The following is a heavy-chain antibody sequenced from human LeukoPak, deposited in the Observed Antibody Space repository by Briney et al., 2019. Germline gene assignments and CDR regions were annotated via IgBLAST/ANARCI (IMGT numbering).Heavy chain of an antibody. V-gene: IGHV4-31*03. J-gene: IGHJ5*02. CDR1: GDSISSDAYY. CDR3: ARADGSGVNWFDP. D-gene: IGHD3-10*01. CDR2: IYYSGST. Sequence: PSETLSLTCTVSGDSISSDAYYWSWIRQHPGKGLEWIGYIYYSGSTYYNPSLKSRVTISVDTSKNQFSLKLSSVTAADTAVYYCARADGSGVNWFDPWGQGTLVTVSS.